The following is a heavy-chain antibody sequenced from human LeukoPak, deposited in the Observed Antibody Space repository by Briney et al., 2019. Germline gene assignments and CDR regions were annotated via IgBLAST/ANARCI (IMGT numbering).Heavy chain of an antibody. J-gene: IGHJ5*01. V-gene: IGHV3-15*01. Sequence: GGSLRLSCAASGFTFSNAWMSWVRQAPGKGPEWVGRIRSKADGGSTDYAAPVKGRFTISRDDSRNTLYLQMSSLKTEDTAVYYCTKSLDCSRTSCDSWGQGTLVTVSS. CDR1: GFTFSNAW. CDR2: IRSKADGGST. CDR3: TKSLDCSRTSCDS. D-gene: IGHD2-2*01.